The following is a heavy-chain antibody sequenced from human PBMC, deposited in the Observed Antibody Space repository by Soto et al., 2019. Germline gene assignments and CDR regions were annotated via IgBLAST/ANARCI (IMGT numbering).Heavy chain of an antibody. CDR1: GFTFSSYW. J-gene: IGHJ4*02. CDR3: ARGWGNSYSYTLGY. Sequence: EVQLVESGGGLVQPGGSLRVSCAASGFTFSSYWMHWVRQAPGKGLVWVSRINGDGGGTSYVDSVKGRFTISRDNAKNALYLQMNRLGAEHTAVYYWARGWGNSYSYTLGYWGQGALVTVSS. CDR2: INGDGGGT. D-gene: IGHD5-18*01. V-gene: IGHV3-74*01.